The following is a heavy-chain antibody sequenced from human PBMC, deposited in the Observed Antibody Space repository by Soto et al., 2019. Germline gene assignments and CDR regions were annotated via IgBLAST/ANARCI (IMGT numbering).Heavy chain of an antibody. CDR2: IYWDDDK. CDR3: EHIPVGGYSEY. D-gene: IGHD1-26*01. Sequence: QLTLKESGPTLVKPTQTLTLTCTFSGFSLSTSGVGVGWIRQPPGKALEWLALIYWDDDKRYSPSLKSRLTITEATSKTQVVLTMTNRDPVDTATYCCEHIPVGGYSEYWGQGTLVTV. J-gene: IGHJ4*02. V-gene: IGHV2-5*02. CDR1: GFSLSTSGVG.